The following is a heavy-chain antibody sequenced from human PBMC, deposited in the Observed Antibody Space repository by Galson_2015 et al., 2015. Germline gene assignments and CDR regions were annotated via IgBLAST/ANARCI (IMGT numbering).Heavy chain of an antibody. CDR3: AKVMGHYYGMDV. Sequence: SLRLSCAASGFTFSSYAMSWVRQAPGKGLEWVAVIWYDGSNKYYADSVKGRFTISRDNSKNTLYLQMNSLRAEDTAVYYCAKVMGHYYGMDVWGQGTTVTVSS. J-gene: IGHJ6*02. CDR2: IWYDGSNK. CDR1: GFTFSSYA. V-gene: IGHV3-33*06.